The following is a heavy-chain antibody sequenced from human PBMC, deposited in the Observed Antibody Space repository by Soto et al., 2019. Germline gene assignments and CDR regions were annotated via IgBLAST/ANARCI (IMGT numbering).Heavy chain of an antibody. J-gene: IGHJ3*02. CDR3: ARQAVAGAFDI. CDR1: GYHFSNYW. V-gene: IGHV5-51*01. CDR2: LYPGDSNT. D-gene: IGHD6-19*01. Sequence: PGESLKISCKGSGYHFSNYWIGWVRQMPGKGLEWMGILYPGDSNTRYSPSFQGQVTISADKSIGTAYLQWSSLQASDTAMYYCARQAVAGAFDIWGQGTRVTVSS.